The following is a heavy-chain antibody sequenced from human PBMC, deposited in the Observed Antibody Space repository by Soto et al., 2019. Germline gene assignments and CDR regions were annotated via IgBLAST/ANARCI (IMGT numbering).Heavy chain of an antibody. CDR3: VRDYYDTSGYPNTFDM. V-gene: IGHV3-21*01. D-gene: IGHD3-22*01. Sequence: GGSLRLSCAASGFTLSSHTMNWVRQAPGKGLEWVSFIGSRTSDIYYADSVKGRFTISRDNAKNSLYLDLTRLRAEDTAVYFCVRDYYDTSGYPNTFDMWGQGTMVTVSS. CDR2: IGSRTSDI. CDR1: GFTLSSHT. J-gene: IGHJ3*02.